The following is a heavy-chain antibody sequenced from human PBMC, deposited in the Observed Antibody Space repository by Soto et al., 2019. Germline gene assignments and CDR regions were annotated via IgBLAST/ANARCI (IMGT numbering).Heavy chain of an antibody. Sequence: PWGSLRLSCAASGFTFSSYSMNWVRQAPGKGLEWVSSISSSSSYIYYADSVKGRFTISRDNAKNSLYLQMNRLRPEDTAVYKCAKDLRTTISDYGMDVWGQGTTVTVSS. CDR2: ISSSSSYI. CDR1: GFTFSSYS. D-gene: IGHD2-15*01. J-gene: IGHJ6*02. V-gene: IGHV3-21*01. CDR3: AKDLRTTISDYGMDV.